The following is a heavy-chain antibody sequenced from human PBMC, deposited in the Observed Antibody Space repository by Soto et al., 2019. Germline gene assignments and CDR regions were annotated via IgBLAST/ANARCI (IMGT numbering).Heavy chain of an antibody. J-gene: IGHJ6*03. Sequence: SETLSLTCTVSGGSISSSSYYWGWIRQPPGKGLEWIGSIYYSGSTYYNPSLKSRVSISVDRSKSQFSLKLSSVTAADTAVYYCARTRGLLTYYYYMDVWGKGTTVTVSS. CDR1: GGSISSSSYY. V-gene: IGHV4-39*07. D-gene: IGHD4-17*01. CDR3: ARTRGLLTYYYYMDV. CDR2: IYYSGST.